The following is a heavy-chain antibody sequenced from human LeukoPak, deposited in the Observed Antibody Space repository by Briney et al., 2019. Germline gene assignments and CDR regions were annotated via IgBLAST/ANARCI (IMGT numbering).Heavy chain of an antibody. V-gene: IGHV1-8*01. CDR3: ARRVKQLWYFDL. CDR2: MNPNSGDT. D-gene: IGHD6-13*01. CDR1: GDTFTSYD. J-gene: IGHJ2*01. Sequence: GASVKVSCKASGDTFTSYDISWVRQATGQGLEWMGWMNPNSGDTGYAQQFQGRVTMTRNTSISTAYMELSSLRSEDTAVYYCARRVKQLWYFDLWGRGTQVTVSS.